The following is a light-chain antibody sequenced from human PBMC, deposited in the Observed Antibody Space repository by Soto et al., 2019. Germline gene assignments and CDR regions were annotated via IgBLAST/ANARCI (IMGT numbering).Light chain of an antibody. V-gene: IGKV1-16*02. Sequence: DIQMTQSPSSLSASVGDRVTITCRASQAINNFLAWFQQKPGKAPKCLISAASTLQSGVSSKFSGGGYGTEFTLTISSLQPEDFGTYYCHQYHTFPWTFGQGTKVELK. CDR2: AAS. CDR3: HQYHTFPWT. CDR1: QAINNF. J-gene: IGKJ1*01.